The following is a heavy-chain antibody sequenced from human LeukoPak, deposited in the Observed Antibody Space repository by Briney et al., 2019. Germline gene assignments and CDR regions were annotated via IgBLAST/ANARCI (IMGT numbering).Heavy chain of an antibody. CDR2: IYTSGST. J-gene: IGHJ6*03. V-gene: IGHV4-61*02. CDR1: GGSISSGSCY. CDR3: ASQGHYYYYYYMDV. Sequence: PSETLSLTCTVSGGSISSGSCYWSWIRQPAGKGLEWIGRIYTSGSTNYNPSLKSRVTISVDTSKNQFSLKLSSVTAADTAVYYCASQGHYYYYYYMDVWGKGTTVTVSS.